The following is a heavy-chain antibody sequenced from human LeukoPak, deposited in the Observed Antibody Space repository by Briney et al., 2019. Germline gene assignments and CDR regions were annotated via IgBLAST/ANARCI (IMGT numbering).Heavy chain of an antibody. CDR3: ARVGYCGGDCSTFDP. V-gene: IGHV4-59*01. J-gene: IGHJ5*02. CDR2: IYYSGST. CDR1: GGSISSYY. D-gene: IGHD2-21*02. Sequence: SETLSLTCTVSGGSISSYYWSWIRQPPGKGLEWIGYIYYSGSTNYNPSLKSRVTISVDTSKNQFSLKLSSVTAADMAVYYCARVGYCGGDCSTFDPWGQGTLVTVSS.